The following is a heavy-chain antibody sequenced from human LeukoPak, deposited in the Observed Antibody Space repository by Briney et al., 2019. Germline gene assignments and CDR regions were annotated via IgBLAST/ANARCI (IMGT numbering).Heavy chain of an antibody. J-gene: IGHJ4*02. CDR3: ARGSNYDFWIRLEY. CDR2: IIPIFGTA. D-gene: IGHD3-3*01. Sequence: ASVKVSCKASGGTFSSYAISWVRQAPGQGLEWMGGIIPIFGTANYAQKFQGRVTITADESTSTAYMELSSLRSEDTAVYYCARGSNYDFWIRLEYWGQGTLVTVSS. V-gene: IGHV1-69*13. CDR1: GGTFSSYA.